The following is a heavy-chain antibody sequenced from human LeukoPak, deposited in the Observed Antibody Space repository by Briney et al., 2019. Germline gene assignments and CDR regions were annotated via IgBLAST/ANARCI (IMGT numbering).Heavy chain of an antibody. D-gene: IGHD6-13*01. CDR2: ISAYNGNA. CDR3: ARDRSSSWYYFEY. J-gene: IGHJ4*02. Sequence: VASVKVSCKASGYTFTSYAFSWVRQAPGQGLEWMGWISAYNGNAKYAQKFQGRVTMTTDTSTSTAYMEVRSLRSDDTAVYYCARDRSSSWYYFEYWGQGTVVTVYS. CDR1: GYTFTSYA. V-gene: IGHV1-18*01.